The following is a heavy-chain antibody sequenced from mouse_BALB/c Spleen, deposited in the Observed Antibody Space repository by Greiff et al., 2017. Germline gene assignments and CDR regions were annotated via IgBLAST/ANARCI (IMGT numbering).Heavy chain of an antibody. CDR1: GFSLTSYG. CDR3: ARSKSGRGYYAMDY. Sequence: VMLVESGPGLVAPSQSLSITCTVSGFSLTSYGVHWVRQPPGKGLEWLGVIWAGGSTNYNSALMSRLSISKDNSKSQVFLKMNSLQTDDTAMYYCARSKSGRGYYAMDYWGQGTSVTVSS. V-gene: IGHV2-9*02. J-gene: IGHJ4*01. CDR2: IWAGGST. D-gene: IGHD1-3*01.